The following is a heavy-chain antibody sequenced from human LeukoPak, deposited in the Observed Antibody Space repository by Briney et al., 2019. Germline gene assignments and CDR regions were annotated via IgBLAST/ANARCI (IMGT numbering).Heavy chain of an antibody. J-gene: IGHJ6*02. CDR1: GFTVSSNY. CDR3: GGAGMEDYYYYGMDV. Sequence: GGSPRLSCAASGFTVSSNYMSWVRQAPGKGLEWVSVIYSGGSTYYADSVKGRFTISRDNSKNTLYLQMNSLRAEDTAVYYCGGAGMEDYYYYGMDVWGQGTTVTVSS. CDR2: IYSGGST. V-gene: IGHV3-53*01. D-gene: IGHD1-1*01.